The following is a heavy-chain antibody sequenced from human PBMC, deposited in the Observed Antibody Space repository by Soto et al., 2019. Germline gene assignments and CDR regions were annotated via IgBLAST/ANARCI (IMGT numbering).Heavy chain of an antibody. Sequence: GASVKVSCKASGGTFSSYTISWVRQAPGQGLEWMGWMNPNSGNTGYAQKFQGRVTMTRNTSISTAYMELSSLRSEDTAVYYCARGLSSSTFSVYYYYYMDVWGKGTTVTGSS. J-gene: IGHJ6*03. CDR1: GGTFSSYT. D-gene: IGHD3-10*02. V-gene: IGHV1-8*02. CDR2: MNPNSGNT. CDR3: ARGLSSSTFSVYYYYYMDV.